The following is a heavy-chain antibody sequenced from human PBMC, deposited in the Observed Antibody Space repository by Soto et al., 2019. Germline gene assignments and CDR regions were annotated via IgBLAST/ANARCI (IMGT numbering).Heavy chain of an antibody. CDR3: ARGLTCSSTSCYPTEYYFDY. CDR2: ISSSSSYI. D-gene: IGHD2-2*01. J-gene: IGHJ4*02. V-gene: IGHV3-21*01. CDR1: GFTFSSYS. Sequence: GGSLRLSCAASGFTFSSYSMNWVRQAPGKGLEWVSSISSSSSYIYYADSVKGRFTISRDNAKNSLYLQMNSLRAEDTAVYYCARGLTCSSTSCYPTEYYFDYWGQGTLVTVSS.